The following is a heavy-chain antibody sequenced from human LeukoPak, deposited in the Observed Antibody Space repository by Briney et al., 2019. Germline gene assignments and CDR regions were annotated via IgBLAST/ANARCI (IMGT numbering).Heavy chain of an antibody. CDR1: RFTFSTYS. D-gene: IGHD3-10*01. Sequence: PGGSLRLSCAASRFTFSTYSMNWVRQAPGKGLEWVSFISTSSSYIYYADSVKGRFTISRDNARNSLYLQMNSLTAEDTAVYYCARHVWFGEHNGHENWFDPWGQGTLVIVSS. CDR2: ISTSSSYI. CDR3: ARHVWFGEHNGHENWFDP. V-gene: IGHV3-21*01. J-gene: IGHJ5*02.